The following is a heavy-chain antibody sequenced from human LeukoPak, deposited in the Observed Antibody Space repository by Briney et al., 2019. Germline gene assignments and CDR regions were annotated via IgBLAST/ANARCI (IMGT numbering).Heavy chain of an antibody. J-gene: IGHJ4*02. Sequence: GESLKISCKGSGYSFTSYWIGWVRQAPGQGLEWMGWISAYNGNTNYAQKLQGRVTMTTDTSTSTAYMELRSLRSDDTAVYYCARGRSPDGANMTTVTLLGYWGQGTLVTVSS. V-gene: IGHV1-18*04. CDR2: ISAYNGNT. CDR3: ARGRSPDGANMTTVTLLGY. CDR1: GYSFTSYW. D-gene: IGHD4-11*01.